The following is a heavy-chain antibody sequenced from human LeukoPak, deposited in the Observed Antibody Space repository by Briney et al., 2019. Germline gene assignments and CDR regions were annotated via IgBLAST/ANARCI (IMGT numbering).Heavy chain of an antibody. V-gene: IGHV1-2*06. CDR2: INPNSGGT. CDR3: ARQGVVAPAANWFDP. Sequence: ASVKVSCKASGYTFTSYGISWVRQAPGQGLEWMGRINPNSGGTNYAQKFQGRVTMTRDTSMNTAYMELSRLRSDDTAVYYCARQGVVAPAANWFDPWGQGTLVTVSS. CDR1: GYTFTSYG. J-gene: IGHJ5*02. D-gene: IGHD2-2*01.